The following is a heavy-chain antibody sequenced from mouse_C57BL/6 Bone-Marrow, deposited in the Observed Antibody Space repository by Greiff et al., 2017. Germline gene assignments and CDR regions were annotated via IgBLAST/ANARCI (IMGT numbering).Heavy chain of an antibody. J-gene: IGHJ2*01. CDR1: GYTFTSYW. Sequence: QVHVKQPGAELVKPGASVKMSCKASGYTFTSYWITWVKQRPGQGLEWIGDIYPGSGSTNYNEKFKSKATLTVDTSSSTAYMQLSSLTSEDSAVYYCARSGSGRKLDFDYWGQGTTLTVSS. D-gene: IGHD3-1*01. CDR2: IYPGSGST. V-gene: IGHV1-55*01. CDR3: ARSGSGRKLDFDY.